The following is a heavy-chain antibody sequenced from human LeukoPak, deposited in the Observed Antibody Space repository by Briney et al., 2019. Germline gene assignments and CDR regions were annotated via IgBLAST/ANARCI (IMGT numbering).Heavy chain of an antibody. J-gene: IGHJ4*02. V-gene: IGHV3-11*06. CDR2: ISSSSSYT. Sequence: GGSLRLSCAASGFTISDYYMSWIRQAPGKGLEWVSYISSSSSYTNYADSVKGRFTISRDNAKNSLYLQMNSLRAEDTAVYYCARASLGLAPFDYWGQGTLVTVSS. CDR3: ARASLGLAPFDY. CDR1: GFTISDYY.